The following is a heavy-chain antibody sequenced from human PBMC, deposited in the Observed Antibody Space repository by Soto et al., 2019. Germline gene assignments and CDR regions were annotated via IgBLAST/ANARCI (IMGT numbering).Heavy chain of an antibody. CDR3: ARSPRSSPYFDY. CDR2: IYPGDHET. D-gene: IGHD6-13*01. J-gene: IGHJ4*02. V-gene: IGHV5-51*01. Sequence: GESLKISCRCSGYTFSNFWIAWVRHLPGKGLEWMGIIYPGDHETRYGPSFHGKVTISADKSINTAYLQWSSLEASDSAFYYRARSPRSSPYFDYWGQGALVTVSS. CDR1: GYTFSNFW.